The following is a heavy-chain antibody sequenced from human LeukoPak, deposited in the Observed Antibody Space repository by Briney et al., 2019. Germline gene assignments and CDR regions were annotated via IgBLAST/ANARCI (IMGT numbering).Heavy chain of an antibody. CDR2: IKQDGSEK. Sequence: GSLRLSCAASGFTFSSYWMSWVRQAPGKGLEWVANIKQDGSEKYYVDSVKGRFTISRDNAKNSLYLQMNSLRAEDTAVYYCASVLVAARRVPHAFDIWGQGTMVTVSS. D-gene: IGHD6-6*01. J-gene: IGHJ3*02. V-gene: IGHV3-7*01. CDR3: ASVLVAARRVPHAFDI. CDR1: GFTFSSYW.